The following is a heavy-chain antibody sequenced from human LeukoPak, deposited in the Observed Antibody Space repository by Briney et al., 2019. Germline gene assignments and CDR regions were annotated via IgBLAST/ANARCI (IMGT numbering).Heavy chain of an antibody. Sequence: GGSLRLSCEASGFAFSFFAMSWLRQAPGKGLEWVSGISGGGGSTYYADSVKGRFTISRDNSKNTLYLQMDSLRAEDTALYYCAKGSGINHYHWIDPWGQGTLVTVSS. J-gene: IGHJ5*02. V-gene: IGHV3-23*01. CDR1: GFAFSFFA. D-gene: IGHD1-14*01. CDR3: AKGSGINHYHWIDP. CDR2: ISGGGGST.